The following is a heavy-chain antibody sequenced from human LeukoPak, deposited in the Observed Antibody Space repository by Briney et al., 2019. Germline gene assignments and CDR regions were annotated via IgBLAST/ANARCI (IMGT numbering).Heavy chain of an antibody. CDR3: ASGPLFTYYDFWSGYPGGYYFDY. CDR2: IYYSGST. Sequence: PSETLSLTCTVSGGSISSSSYYWGWIRQPPGKGLEWIGSIYYSGSTYYNPSLKSRVTISVDTSKNQFSLKLSSVTAADTAEYYCASGPLFTYYDFWSGYPGGYYFDYWGQGTLVTVSS. J-gene: IGHJ4*02. D-gene: IGHD3-3*01. V-gene: IGHV4-39*01. CDR1: GGSISSSSYY.